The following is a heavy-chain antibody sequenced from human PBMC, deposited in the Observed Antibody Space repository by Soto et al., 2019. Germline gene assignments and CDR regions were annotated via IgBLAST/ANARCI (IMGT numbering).Heavy chain of an antibody. J-gene: IGHJ4*02. CDR1: GFTFSDYD. CDR3: ARMGPRAARPSY. V-gene: IGHV3-11*01. D-gene: IGHD6-6*01. Sequence: QVQVVESGGGLVKPGGSLRLSCAASGFTFSDYDMSWIRQAPGRGLEWVSFVSSSGTTIYYADSVKGRFTISRDNAKNSLYLQMNSLRAEDTAVYYCARMGPRAARPSYWGQGTLVTVSS. CDR2: VSSSGTTI.